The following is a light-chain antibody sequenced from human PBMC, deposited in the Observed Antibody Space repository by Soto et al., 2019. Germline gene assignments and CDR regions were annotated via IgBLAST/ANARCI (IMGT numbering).Light chain of an antibody. V-gene: IGLV2-14*01. CDR1: SNDVGGYNY. J-gene: IGLJ2*01. CDR2: EVS. CDR3: SSFTSRTTVL. Sequence: QSALTQPASVSGSPGQSITISFTGTSNDVGGYNYVSWYQQHPGKAPKLMMYEVSNRPSGVSDRFSGSKSGNTASLIISGLLDEDEADYYCSSFTSRTTVLFGGGTKVTVL.